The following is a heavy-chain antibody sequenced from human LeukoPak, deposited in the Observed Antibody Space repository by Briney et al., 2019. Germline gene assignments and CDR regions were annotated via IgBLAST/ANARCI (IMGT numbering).Heavy chain of an antibody. Sequence: QAGGSLRLSCAASGFTFSSYSMNWVRQAPGKGLEWVSYISSSSSTIYYADSVKGRFTISRDNAENSLYLQMNSLRAEDTAVYYCARELWSPNNAMDYWGQGTLVTVSS. J-gene: IGHJ4*02. CDR2: ISSSSSTI. CDR3: ARELWSPNNAMDY. D-gene: IGHD5-18*01. V-gene: IGHV3-48*01. CDR1: GFTFSSYS.